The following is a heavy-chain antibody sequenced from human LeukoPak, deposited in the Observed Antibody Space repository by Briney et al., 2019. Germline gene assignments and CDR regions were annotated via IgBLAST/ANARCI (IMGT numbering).Heavy chain of an antibody. Sequence: GGSLRLSCAASGFTFSSYGMHWVRQAPGKGLEWVAVISYDGSNKYYADSVKGRFTISRDNSKNTLYLQMNSLRAEDTAVYYCARGTYWSPLDFDYWGQGTLVTVSS. CDR3: ARGTYWSPLDFDY. D-gene: IGHD1-1*01. J-gene: IGHJ4*02. CDR2: ISYDGSNK. CDR1: GFTFSSYG. V-gene: IGHV3-30*03.